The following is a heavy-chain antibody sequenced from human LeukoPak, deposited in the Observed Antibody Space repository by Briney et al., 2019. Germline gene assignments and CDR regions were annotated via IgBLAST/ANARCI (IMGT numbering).Heavy chain of an antibody. CDR2: VKSKADGETT. D-gene: IGHD3-16*01. CDR3: TTVFGGD. J-gene: IGHJ4*02. CDR1: GFTFSGAW. V-gene: IGHV3-15*01. Sequence: GGSLRLSCAASGFTFSGAWLSWVRQAPGKGLEWVGRVKSKADGETTDYAAPVGGRFTISRDDSSSTVYLQMNNLKTEDTGLYYCTTVFGGDWGQGTLVTVSS.